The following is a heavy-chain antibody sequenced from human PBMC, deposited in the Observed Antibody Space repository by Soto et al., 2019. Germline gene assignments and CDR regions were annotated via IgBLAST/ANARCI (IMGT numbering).Heavy chain of an antibody. CDR2: INSDGSST. Sequence: QPGGSLRLSCAASGFTFSSYWMHWVRQAPGKGLVWVSRINSDGSSTSYADSVKGRFTISRDNAKNSLYLQMNSLRAEDTAVYYCARDDYDFWSGYYTGSNFDYWGQGTLVTVSS. CDR3: ARDDYDFWSGYYTGSNFDY. J-gene: IGHJ4*02. D-gene: IGHD3-3*01. V-gene: IGHV3-74*01. CDR1: GFTFSSYW.